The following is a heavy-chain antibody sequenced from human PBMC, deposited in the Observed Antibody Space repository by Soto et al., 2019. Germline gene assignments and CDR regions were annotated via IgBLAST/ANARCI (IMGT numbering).Heavy chain of an antibody. CDR3: ARSKDGSFGSCFDNWFDP. CDR1: SGSISSTNW. V-gene: IGHV4-4*02. D-gene: IGHD2-15*01. J-gene: IGHJ5*02. Sequence: QVQLQESGPGLVKPSWTLSRTCAVSSGSISSTNWWSWVRQTPGKGLEWIGEIYHSGSTTSNPSLKSRVNISVDKSKNQFSLKVSSVTAADPAVYYCARSKDGSFGSCFDNWFDPWGQGTLVTVSS. CDR2: IYHSGST.